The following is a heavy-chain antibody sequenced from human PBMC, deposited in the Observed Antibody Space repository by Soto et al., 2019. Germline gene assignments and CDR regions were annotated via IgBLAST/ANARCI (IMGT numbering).Heavy chain of an antibody. D-gene: IGHD1-1*01. CDR2: IYATGSS. V-gene: IGHV4-4*07. CDR1: GASLSGDY. J-gene: IGHJ5*02. Sequence: PSETLSLTCNVSGASLSGDYWSWIRQPPGKGLEWIGRIYATGSSDYNPSLKSRITISVDMSKKQFSLTLRSVTAADTAMYYCVRDGTKNWRDWFDPWGQGILVT. CDR3: VRDGTKNWRDWFDP.